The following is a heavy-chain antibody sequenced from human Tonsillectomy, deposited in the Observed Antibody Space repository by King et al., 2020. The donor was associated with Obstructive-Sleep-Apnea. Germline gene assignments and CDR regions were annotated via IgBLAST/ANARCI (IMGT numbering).Heavy chain of an antibody. CDR1: GFTLSSYS. V-gene: IGHV3-48*04. D-gene: IGHD4-17*01. CDR3: ARLVDDYGDYVNWYFDL. CDR2: ITSDIVTR. Sequence: VQLVESGGGLKHPGGSLRLSCAASGFTLSSYSMNWVRQAPGKGLEWVSHITSDIVTRFYADSVKGRFTISRDNAKNSLFLQRNSLRAEDTALYYCARLVDDYGDYVNWYFDLWGRGTLVTVSS. J-gene: IGHJ2*01.